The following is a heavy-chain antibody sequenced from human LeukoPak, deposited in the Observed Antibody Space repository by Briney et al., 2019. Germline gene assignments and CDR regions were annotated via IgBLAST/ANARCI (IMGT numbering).Heavy chain of an antibody. CDR2: LFHSGST. Sequence: PSETLSLTCSVSGYSISSGYFWGWIRQPPGKGLEWIASLFHSGSTYYNPALQSRVTISVDTSKNQSSLKLSSVTAADTAVYYCARLIRGSYSYGCGHIDYWGQGTLVTVSS. CDR3: ARLIRGSYSYGCGHIDY. D-gene: IGHD5-18*01. J-gene: IGHJ4*02. CDR1: GYSISSGYF. V-gene: IGHV4-38-2*02.